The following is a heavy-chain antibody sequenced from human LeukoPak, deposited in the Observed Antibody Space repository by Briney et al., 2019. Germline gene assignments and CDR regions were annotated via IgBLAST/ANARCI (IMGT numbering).Heavy chain of an antibody. CDR3: ARDRIGELVAATMAY. V-gene: IGHV3-21*01. CDR1: GFTFSSYS. CDR2: ISSSSSYI. Sequence: GGSLRLSCAASGFTFSSYSMNWVRQAPGKGLEWVSSISSSSSYIYYADSVKGRFTISRDNAKNSLYLQMNSLRAEDTAVYYCARDRIGELVAATMAYWGQGTLVNVSS. D-gene: IGHD2-15*01. J-gene: IGHJ4*02.